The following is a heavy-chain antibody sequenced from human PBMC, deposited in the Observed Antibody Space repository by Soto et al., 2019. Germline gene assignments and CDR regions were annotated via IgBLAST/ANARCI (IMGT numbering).Heavy chain of an antibody. D-gene: IGHD3-3*01. CDR1: GYTFASYA. Sequence: ASVKVSCKASGYTFASYAMHWVRQAPGQRLERMGWINAGNGNTKYSQKFQGRVTITRDTSASTAYMELSSLRSEDTAVYYCARDSVEFGPTYYDFWSAPIGSYYYYYMDVWGKGTTVTV. J-gene: IGHJ6*03. CDR3: ARDSVEFGPTYYDFWSAPIGSYYYYYMDV. CDR2: INAGNGNT. V-gene: IGHV1-3*01.